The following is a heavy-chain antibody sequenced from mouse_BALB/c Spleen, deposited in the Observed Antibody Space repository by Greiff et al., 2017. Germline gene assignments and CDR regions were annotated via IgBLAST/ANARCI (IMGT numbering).Heavy chain of an antibody. J-gene: IGHJ4*01. CDR3: APYYSDAMDY. D-gene: IGHD1-1*01. CDR1: GYTFTSYW. V-gene: IGHV1-7*01. Sequence: QVQLQQSGAELAKPGASVKMSCKASGYTFTSYWMHWVKQRPGQGLEWIGYINPSTGYTEYNQKFKDKATLTADKSSSTAYMQLSSLTSEDSAVYYCAPYYSDAMDYWGQGTSVTVSS. CDR2: INPSTGYT.